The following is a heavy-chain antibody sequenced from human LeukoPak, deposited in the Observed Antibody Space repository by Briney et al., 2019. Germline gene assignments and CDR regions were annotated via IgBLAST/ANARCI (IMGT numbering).Heavy chain of an antibody. V-gene: IGHV1-2*02. Sequence: ASVKVSCKASGYTFTGYYMHWVRQAPGQGLEWMGWINPNSGGTNYAQKFQGRVTMTRDTSISTAYMELSRLRSDDTAVYYCARDRVAKRGGLAARLSSHWYFDLWGRGTLVTVSP. J-gene: IGHJ2*01. CDR3: ARDRVAKRGGLAARLSSHWYFDL. CDR2: INPNSGGT. D-gene: IGHD6-6*01. CDR1: GYTFTGYY.